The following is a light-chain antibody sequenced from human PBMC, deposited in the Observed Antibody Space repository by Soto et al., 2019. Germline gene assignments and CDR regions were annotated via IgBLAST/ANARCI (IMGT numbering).Light chain of an antibody. CDR1: QSVSID. CDR3: QQYNKWPLT. Sequence: EIVRTQSPATLSVSPGERAPLSCRASQSVSIDLAWYQKTPGQAPRLLIYGASTRATGIPVRFSGSASGTEFNLTISRLQSEDFTVYECQQYNKWPLTFGQGTKVEIK. V-gene: IGKV3-15*01. J-gene: IGKJ1*01. CDR2: GAS.